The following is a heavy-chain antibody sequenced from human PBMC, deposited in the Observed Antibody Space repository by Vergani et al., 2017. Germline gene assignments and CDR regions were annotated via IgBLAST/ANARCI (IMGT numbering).Heavy chain of an antibody. CDR3: ARRKLGYCSSTSCSHYYYYMDV. Sequence: QVQLVQSGAEVKKPGSSVKVSCKASGGTFSSYAISWVRQAPGQGLEWMGGIIPIFGTANYAQKFQGRVTITADESTSTAYMELSSLRSEDTAVYYCARRKLGYCSSTSCSHYYYYMDVWGKGTTVTVSS. CDR1: GGTFSSYA. V-gene: IGHV1-69*12. D-gene: IGHD2-2*01. CDR2: IIPIFGTA. J-gene: IGHJ6*03.